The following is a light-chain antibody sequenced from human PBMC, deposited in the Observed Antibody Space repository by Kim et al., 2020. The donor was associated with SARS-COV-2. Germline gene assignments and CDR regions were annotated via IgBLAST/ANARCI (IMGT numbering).Light chain of an antibody. Sequence: QSVLTQPPSVSGAPGQRVTMSCTGSSDNIGACNDVHWYQQVPGRAPKLLIHDNTNRPSGVPDRFSASKSGTSASLAITGLQAEDEADYYCQSYDSSLSGFYVFGTGTKVTVL. V-gene: IGLV1-40*01. CDR1: SDNIGACND. CDR2: DNT. J-gene: IGLJ1*01. CDR3: QSYDSSLSGFYV.